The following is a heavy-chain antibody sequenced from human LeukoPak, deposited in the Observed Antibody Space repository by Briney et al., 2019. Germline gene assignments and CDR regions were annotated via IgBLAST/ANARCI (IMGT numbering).Heavy chain of an antibody. CDR1: GYTFTSYA. Sequence: GAPVKVSCKAPGYTFTSYAMNWVRQAPGQGLKWMGWINTNTGNPTYAQGFTGRFVFSLDTSVSTAYLQISSLKAEDTAVYYCARGATVTTRHFDYWGQGTLVTVPS. CDR2: INTNTGNP. J-gene: IGHJ4*02. V-gene: IGHV7-4-1*02. D-gene: IGHD4-17*01. CDR3: ARGATVTTRHFDY.